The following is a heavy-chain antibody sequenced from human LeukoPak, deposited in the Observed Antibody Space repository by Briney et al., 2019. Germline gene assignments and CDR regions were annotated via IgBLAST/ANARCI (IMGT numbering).Heavy chain of an antibody. CDR3: AGSPRIATNWFDP. D-gene: IGHD3-22*01. J-gene: IGHJ5*02. CDR2: IIPIFGTA. Sequence: VASVKVSCKASGGTFSSYAISWVRQAPGQGLEWMGRIIPIFGTANYAQKFQGRVTITTDESTSTAYMELSSLRSEDTAVYYCAGSPRIATNWFDPWGQGTLVTVSS. CDR1: GGTFSSYA. V-gene: IGHV1-69*05.